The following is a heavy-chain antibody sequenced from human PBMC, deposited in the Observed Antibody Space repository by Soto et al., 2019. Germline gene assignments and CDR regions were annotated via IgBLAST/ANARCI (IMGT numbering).Heavy chain of an antibody. V-gene: IGHV3-48*01. J-gene: IGHJ5*02. Sequence: GGSLRLSCAASGFTFSSYSMNWVRQAPGKGLEWVSYISSSSSTIYYADSVKGRFTISRDNAKDSLYLQMNSLRAEDTAVYYCARDLRFSTPNWFDPWGQGTLVTVSS. CDR1: GFTFSSYS. CDR2: ISSSSSTI. CDR3: ARDLRFSTPNWFDP.